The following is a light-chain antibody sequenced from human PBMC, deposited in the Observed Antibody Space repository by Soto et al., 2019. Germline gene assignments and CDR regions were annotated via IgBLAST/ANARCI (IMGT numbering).Light chain of an antibody. J-gene: IGLJ2*01. Sequence: QSALTQPASVSGSPGQSITISCTGTSSDIGDYDYVSWYQHLPGKAPKLLIFDVTHRPSGVSDRFSGSKSGNTASLTISGVRPEDEADYCCCSYTDIALDVVFGGGTKLTVL. CDR1: SSDIGDYDY. CDR2: DVT. V-gene: IGLV2-14*01. CDR3: CSYTDIALDVV.